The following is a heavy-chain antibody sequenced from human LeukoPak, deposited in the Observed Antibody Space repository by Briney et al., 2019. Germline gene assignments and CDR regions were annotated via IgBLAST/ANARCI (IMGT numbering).Heavy chain of an antibody. CDR3: ARGPNSNWSGLDF. CDR1: GFSFSEHW. D-gene: IGHD6-6*01. Sequence: QPGGSLRLSCTASGFSFSEHWMHWARQLPGKGLVWVSRISPTGSTTSYADSVKGRFTVSRDNAKNTLYLQVNNLRAEDTAVYYCARGPNSNWSGLDFWGQGTLLTVSS. V-gene: IGHV3-74*01. CDR2: ISPTGSTT. J-gene: IGHJ4*02.